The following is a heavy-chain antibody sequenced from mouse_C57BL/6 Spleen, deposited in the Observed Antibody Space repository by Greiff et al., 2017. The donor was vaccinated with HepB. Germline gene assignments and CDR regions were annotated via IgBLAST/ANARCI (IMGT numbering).Heavy chain of an antibody. D-gene: IGHD2-1*01. J-gene: IGHJ4*01. V-gene: IGHV1-50*01. CDR1: GYTFTSYW. CDR3: AREGRPHGNYDDAMAS. CDR2: IDPSDSYT. Sequence: QVQLQQPGAELVKPGASVKMSCKAAGYTFTSYWMQWVKQRPGQGLEWIGEIDPSDSYTNYNQKFKGKATLTVDTSPSTAYMQLSSLTAEDSAVYYCAREGRPHGNYDDAMASWGQGTSVTFSP.